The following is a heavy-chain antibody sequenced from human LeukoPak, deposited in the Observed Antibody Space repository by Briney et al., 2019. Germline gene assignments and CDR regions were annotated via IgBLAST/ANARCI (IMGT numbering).Heavy chain of an antibody. Sequence: GGSLRLSCAASGFTFSNYAMTWVRQAPGKGLEWLSPISGSGDSIYYADSVKGRFNNSRDNSKNTLYLQMSSLRTEDTAVYYCARDDAVAGGYLDYWGQGTLVTVSS. V-gene: IGHV3-23*01. CDR1: GFTFSNYA. J-gene: IGHJ4*02. D-gene: IGHD6-19*01. CDR2: ISGSGDSI. CDR3: ARDDAVAGGYLDY.